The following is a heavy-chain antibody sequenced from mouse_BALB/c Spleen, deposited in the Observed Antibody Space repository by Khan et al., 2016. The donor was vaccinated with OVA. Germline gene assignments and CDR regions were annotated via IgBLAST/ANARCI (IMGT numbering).Heavy chain of an antibody. CDR3: ASHLTGSFAY. J-gene: IGHJ3*01. V-gene: IGHV5-6*01. D-gene: IGHD4-1*01. CDR1: GFIFSSYS. CDR2: ISSGGDYT. Sequence: EVQLKESGGDLVKPGGSLKLSCAASGFIFSSYSMSWVRQTPDKRLEWVATISSGGDYTYYPDSVKGRFTISRDDAKNTLYLQMSSLKSEDTAMYYCASHLTGSFAYWGQGTLVTVSA.